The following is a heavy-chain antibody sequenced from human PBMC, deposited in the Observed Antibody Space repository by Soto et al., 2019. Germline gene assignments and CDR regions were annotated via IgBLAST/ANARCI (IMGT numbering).Heavy chain of an antibody. D-gene: IGHD2-2*01. Sequence: HPGGSLRLSCAASGFTFSSYAMSWVRQAPGKGLEWVSAISGSGGSTYYADSVKGRFTISRDNSKNTLSLQMNSLRAEDTAVYFCAKSSLGYCSSDSYSLGMDVWGQGTTVTVSS. CDR1: GFTFSSYA. CDR3: AKSSLGYCSSDSYSLGMDV. V-gene: IGHV3-23*01. CDR2: ISGSGGST. J-gene: IGHJ6*02.